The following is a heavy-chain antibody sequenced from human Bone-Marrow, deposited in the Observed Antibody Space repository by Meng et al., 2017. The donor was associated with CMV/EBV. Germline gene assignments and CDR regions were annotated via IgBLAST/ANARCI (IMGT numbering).Heavy chain of an antibody. CDR3: VDQKRNYELGPDDP. CDR2: VYYRGST. J-gene: IGHJ5*02. D-gene: IGHD1-7*01. Sequence: SETLSLTCSVSGDSFSNYFWSWIRQPPGKGLEWIGYVYYRGSTDYNPSLRSRVTISIDRSKDQFYLKVTSLTAADTDVYYCVDQKRNYELGPDDPWGQGTLVTVSS. CDR1: GDSFSNYF. V-gene: IGHV4-59*01.